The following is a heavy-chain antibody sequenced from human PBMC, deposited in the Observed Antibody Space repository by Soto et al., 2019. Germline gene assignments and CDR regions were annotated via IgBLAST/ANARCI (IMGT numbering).Heavy chain of an antibody. CDR1: GGSFGNSA. D-gene: IGHD3-3*01. Sequence: QVQLVQSGAEVKKPGSSVKVSCKASGGSFGNSAINWVRLTPGQGLEWLGGFIPVYRTLNYAQKFQGRVTITADESTGTAYMTLSSLASDDTAVYYCATGVVWIGYFTVDSWGQGTRVTVSS. V-gene: IGHV1-69*01. CDR3: ATGVVWIGYFTVDS. J-gene: IGHJ4*02. CDR2: FIPVYRTL.